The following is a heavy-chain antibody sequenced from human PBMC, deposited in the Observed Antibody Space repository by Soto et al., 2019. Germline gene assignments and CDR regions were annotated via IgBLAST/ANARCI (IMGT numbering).Heavy chain of an antibody. CDR2: INPSGGST. CDR3: AREVWQQLGNDAFDI. D-gene: IGHD6-13*01. V-gene: IGHV1-46*01. Sequence: ASVKVSCKASGYTFTSYHMHWVRQAPGQGLEWMGIINPSGGSTSYAQKFQGRVTMTRDTSTSTVYMELSSLRSEDTAVYYCAREVWQQLGNDAFDIWGQGTMVT. CDR1: GYTFTSYH. J-gene: IGHJ3*02.